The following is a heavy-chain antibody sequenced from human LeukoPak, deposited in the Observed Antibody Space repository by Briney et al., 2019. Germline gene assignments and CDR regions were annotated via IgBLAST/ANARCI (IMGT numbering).Heavy chain of an antibody. CDR3: TTDFGYYDTSGFPH. CDR2: IKSKTDGGTT. CDR1: GFTFSNAW. V-gene: IGHV3-15*01. Sequence: GGSLRLSCAASGFTFSNAWMSWVRQAPGKGLEWVGRIKSKTDGGTTDHAAPGKGRFTISRDDSKNTLYLQMNSLKTEDTAVYYCTTDFGYYDTSGFPHWGQGTLVTVSS. J-gene: IGHJ4*02. D-gene: IGHD3-22*01.